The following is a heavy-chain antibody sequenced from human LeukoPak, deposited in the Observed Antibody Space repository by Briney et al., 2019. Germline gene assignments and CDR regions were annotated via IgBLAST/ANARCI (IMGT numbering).Heavy chain of an antibody. CDR3: ARDWLGYCSSTSCPPLGYYYGMDV. Sequence: GGSLRLSCAASGFTVSSNYMSWVRQAPGKGLEWVSVIYSGGSTYYADSVKGRFTISRDNSKNTLYLQMNSLRAEDTAVYYCARDWLGYCSSTSCPPLGYYYGMDVWGQGTTVTVSS. D-gene: IGHD2-2*01. CDR1: GFTVSSNY. V-gene: IGHV3-66*01. CDR2: IYSGGST. J-gene: IGHJ6*02.